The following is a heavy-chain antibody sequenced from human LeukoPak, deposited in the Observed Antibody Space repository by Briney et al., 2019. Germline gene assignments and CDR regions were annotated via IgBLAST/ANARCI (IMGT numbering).Heavy chain of an antibody. V-gene: IGHV1-69*05. Sequence: ASVKVSCKASGGTFSSYAISWVRQAPGQGLEWMGGIIPIFGTANYAQKLQGRVTMTTDTSTSTAYMELRSLRSDDTAVYYCARDEFVTGTTPNWFDPWGQGTLVTVSS. CDR3: ARDEFVTGTTPNWFDP. D-gene: IGHD1-7*01. CDR2: IIPIFGTA. J-gene: IGHJ5*02. CDR1: GGTFSSYA.